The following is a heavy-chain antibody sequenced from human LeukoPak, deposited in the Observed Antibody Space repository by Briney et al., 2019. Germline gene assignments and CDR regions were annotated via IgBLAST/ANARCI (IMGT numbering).Heavy chain of an antibody. CDR1: GFTFSSYG. J-gene: IGHJ3*01. V-gene: IGHV3-30*02. Sequence: PGGSLRLSCAASGFTFSSYGMHWVRQAPGKGLEWVAFTRYDGSNKYYADSVKGRFTISRDNSKNTLYLQMNSLRAEDTAVYYCAINGCYRGVCAFDVWGQGTMVTVSS. CDR3: AINGCYRGVCAFDV. CDR2: TRYDGSNK. D-gene: IGHD2-21*01.